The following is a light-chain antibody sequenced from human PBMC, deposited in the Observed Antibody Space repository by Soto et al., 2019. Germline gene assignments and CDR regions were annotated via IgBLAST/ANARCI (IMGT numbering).Light chain of an antibody. J-gene: IGKJ1*01. V-gene: IGKV3-15*01. CDR1: QSVSSD. CDR2: GAS. CDR3: QQYNNWPWT. Sequence: EIVMTQSPATLSVSPGERATLSCRASQSVSSDLAWYQQKPGQASRPLIYGASTRATGIPARFSGSGSGTEFTLTISSLQSEDFAVYYCQQYNNWPWTFGQGTKV.